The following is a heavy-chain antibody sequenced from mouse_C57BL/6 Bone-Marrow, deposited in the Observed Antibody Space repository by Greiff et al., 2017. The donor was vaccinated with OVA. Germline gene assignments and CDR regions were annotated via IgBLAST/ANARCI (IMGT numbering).Heavy chain of an antibody. CDR1: GYTFTSYW. CDR3: ARSHYSNQWYFDV. J-gene: IGHJ1*03. V-gene: IGHV1-72*01. CDR2: IDPNSGGT. D-gene: IGHD2-5*01. Sequence: VQLQQPGAELVKPGASVKLSCKASGYTFTSYWMHWVKQRPGRGLEWIGRIDPNSGGTKYNEQFKSKTTLTVDKPASTAYMQLSSLTSEDSAVYYCARSHYSNQWYFDVWGTGTTVTVSS.